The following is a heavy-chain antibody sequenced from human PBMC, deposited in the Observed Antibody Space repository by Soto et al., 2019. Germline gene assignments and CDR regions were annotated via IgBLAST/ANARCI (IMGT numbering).Heavy chain of an antibody. V-gene: IGHV3-74*01. J-gene: IGHJ3*02. CDR2: INSDGSTI. Sequence: RGSLRLSCAASGFTFSPFWMHWVRQAPGKGLVWVSHINSDGSTIVYADSVKGRFTISRDNAKNTLYLQMNSLRVEDTAVYFCERDRGNPDSFDIWGQGTMVTVSS. CDR3: ERDRGNPDSFDI. D-gene: IGHD3-16*01. CDR1: GFTFSPFW.